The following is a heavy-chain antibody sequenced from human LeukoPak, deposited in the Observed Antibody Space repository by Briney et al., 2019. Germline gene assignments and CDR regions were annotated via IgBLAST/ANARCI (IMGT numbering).Heavy chain of an antibody. D-gene: IGHD6-6*01. CDR2: IYPGDSDT. V-gene: IGHV5-51*01. Sequence: GESLKISCKGSGYSFTSYWIGWVRQMPGKGLEWMGIIYPGDSDTRYSPSFQGQVTISADKSISTAYLQWSSLKASDTAMYYCARAREYSSSSLLSYGMDACGQGTTVTVSS. J-gene: IGHJ6*02. CDR1: GYSFTSYW. CDR3: ARAREYSSSSLLSYGMDA.